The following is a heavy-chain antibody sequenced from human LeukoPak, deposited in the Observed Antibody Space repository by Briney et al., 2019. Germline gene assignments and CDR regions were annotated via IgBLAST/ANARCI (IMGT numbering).Heavy chain of an antibody. CDR3: AREAYYYDSSGYRDAFDI. J-gene: IGHJ3*02. Sequence: PSETLSLTCTVSGGSISSYYWSWIRQPPGKGLEWIGYIYYSGSTNYNPSLKSRVTISVDTSKNQFSLKLSSVTAADTAVYYCAREAYYYDSSGYRDAFDIWGQGTTVTVSS. CDR1: GGSISSYY. D-gene: IGHD3-22*01. CDR2: IYYSGST. V-gene: IGHV4-59*01.